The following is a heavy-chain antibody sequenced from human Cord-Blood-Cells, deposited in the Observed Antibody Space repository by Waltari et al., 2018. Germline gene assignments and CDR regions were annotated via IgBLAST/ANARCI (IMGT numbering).Heavy chain of an antibody. V-gene: IGHV1-69*01. D-gene: IGHD1-7*01. CDR3: ARLNNWNYDDFDY. CDR1: GGTFRSFA. CDR2: IIPIFGTA. J-gene: IGHJ4*02. Sequence: QVQLVQSGAAVKKPGSSVKVSCKASGGTFRSFAISWVRQAPGQGLEWMGGIIPIFGTANYAQKFQGRVTITADESTSTAYMELSSLRSEDTAVYYCARLNNWNYDDFDYWGQGTLVTVSS.